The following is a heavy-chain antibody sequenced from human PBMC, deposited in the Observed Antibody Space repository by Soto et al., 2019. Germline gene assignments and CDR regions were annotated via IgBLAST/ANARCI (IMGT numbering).Heavy chain of an antibody. Sequence: GASVKVSCKASGYTFTSYGISWVRQAPGQGLEWMGWISAYNGNTNYAQKLQGRVTMTTDTSTSTAYMELRSLRSDDTAVYYCARDLLLQWLTHFDYWGQGTLVTVSS. D-gene: IGHD6-19*01. J-gene: IGHJ4*02. CDR1: GYTFTSYG. CDR2: ISAYNGNT. CDR3: ARDLLLQWLTHFDY. V-gene: IGHV1-18*04.